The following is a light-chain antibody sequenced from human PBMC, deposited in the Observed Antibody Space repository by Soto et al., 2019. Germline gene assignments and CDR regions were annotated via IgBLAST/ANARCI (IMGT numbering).Light chain of an antibody. J-gene: IGKJ5*01. CDR2: DAS. CDR3: QLYGSSPPGIT. V-gene: IGKV3-20*01. Sequence: EIVLTQSPGTLSLSTGARATLSCRASETISSSYLAWYQHKRGQAPRLVIYDASTRATGIPDRFSGSWSGTVFTLTISRVDPEDLAVYFCQLYGSSPPGITFGQGTRLEIK. CDR1: ETISSSY.